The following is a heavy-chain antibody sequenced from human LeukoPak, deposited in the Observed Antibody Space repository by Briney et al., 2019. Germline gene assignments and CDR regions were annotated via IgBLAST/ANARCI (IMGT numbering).Heavy chain of an antibody. CDR2: INHSGST. V-gene: IGHV4-34*01. D-gene: IGHD2-2*01. J-gene: IGHJ4*02. CDR3: ARGPRYCSSTSCSTFGY. Sequence: PSETLSLTCAVYGGSFSGYYWSWIRQPPGKGLEWIGEINHSGSTNYNPSLKSRVTISVDTSKNQFSLKLSSVTAADTAVYYCARGPRYCSSTSCSTFGYWGQGTRVTVSS. CDR1: GGSFSGYY.